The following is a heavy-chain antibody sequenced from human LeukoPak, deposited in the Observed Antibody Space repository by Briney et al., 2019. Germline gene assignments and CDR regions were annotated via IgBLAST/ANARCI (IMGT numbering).Heavy chain of an antibody. V-gene: IGHV4-39*07. CDR1: GASISSTTYY. J-gene: IGHJ4*02. CDR3: ARDPLKGFDY. Sequence: SETLSLTCTVSGASISSTTYYWGWIRQPPRKGLEWIASIYYSGSTYYNPSLKSRVTISVDTSKNQFSLKLSAVTAADTAVYYCARDPLKGFDYWGQGMLVTVSS. CDR2: IYYSGST.